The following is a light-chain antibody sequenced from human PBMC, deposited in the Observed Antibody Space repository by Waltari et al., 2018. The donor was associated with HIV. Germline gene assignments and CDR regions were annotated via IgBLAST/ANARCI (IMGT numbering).Light chain of an antibody. J-gene: IGKJ1*01. Sequence: EIELSQSPGTLSLSPGERATLSCRASQSVSSSYLAWYQQKPGQAPRLLIYGASSRATGIPDRFSGSGSGTDFTLTMSRLEPEDFAVYYCQQYGSSPSWTFGQGTKVEIK. V-gene: IGKV3-20*01. CDR2: GAS. CDR1: QSVSSSY. CDR3: QQYGSSPSWT.